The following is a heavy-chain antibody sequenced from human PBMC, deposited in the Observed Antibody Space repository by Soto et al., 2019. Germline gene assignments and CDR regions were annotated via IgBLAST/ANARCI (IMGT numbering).Heavy chain of an antibody. V-gene: IGHV3-30*03. CDR1: GFTFSTYG. J-gene: IGHJ4*02. Sequence: QVELVESGGGVVQPGRSLRLSCAASGFTFSTYGMHWVRQAPGKGLEWVAAMSYDGTKEYYVDSVKGRFTISRDNSRNPLFRQLSSLRAEDTAVYYCATADGITWIDHWGQGTLVTVSS. CDR2: MSYDGTKE. CDR3: ATADGITWIDH.